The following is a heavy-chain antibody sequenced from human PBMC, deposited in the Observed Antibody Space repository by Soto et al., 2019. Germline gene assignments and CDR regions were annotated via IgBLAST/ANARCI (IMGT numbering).Heavy chain of an antibody. Sequence: GESLKISCTGFGYTFTTFWISWVRQMPGKGLEWMGRIDPRDSYVNYSPSFQGHVTISLDKSISTAYLQWGSLKASDTAMYYCTRLFCSTTTCDSWFDPWGQGTLVTVSS. V-gene: IGHV5-10-1*01. CDR3: TRLFCSTTTCDSWFDP. CDR2: IDPRDSYV. J-gene: IGHJ5*02. D-gene: IGHD2-2*01. CDR1: GYTFTTFW.